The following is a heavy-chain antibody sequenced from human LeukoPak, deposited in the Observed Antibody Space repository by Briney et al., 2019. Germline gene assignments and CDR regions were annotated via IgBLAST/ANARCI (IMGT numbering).Heavy chain of an antibody. D-gene: IGHD5-18*01. CDR1: GGSISSYY. CDR2: IYYSGSI. J-gene: IGHJ1*01. Sequence: SETLSLTCTVSGGSISSYYWIWIRQPPGKGLEWIGYIYYSGSINYNPSLKSRVTISVDTSKNKFSLRLSSVTAADTAVYYCARVVRYGYGEYSQHWGQGTLVTVSS. CDR3: ARVVRYGYGEYSQH. V-gene: IGHV4-59*01.